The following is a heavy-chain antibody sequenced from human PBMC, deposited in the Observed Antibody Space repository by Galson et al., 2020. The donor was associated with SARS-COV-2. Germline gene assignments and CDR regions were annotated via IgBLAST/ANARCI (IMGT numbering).Heavy chain of an antibody. CDR1: GNSLTDLP. D-gene: IGHD2-15*01. CDR2: FEPDDGET. J-gene: IGHJ4*02. V-gene: IGHV1-24*01. CDR3: ATDPYCTGGNCYSH. Sequence: ASVKDSCKVSGNSLTDLPMHWVRQDTGKGLHWMGGFEPDDGETIYAQKFQDRLTMTEDTSTDTAYMELSSLRSDDTAMYYCATDPYCTGGNCYSHWGEGTLGTVSS.